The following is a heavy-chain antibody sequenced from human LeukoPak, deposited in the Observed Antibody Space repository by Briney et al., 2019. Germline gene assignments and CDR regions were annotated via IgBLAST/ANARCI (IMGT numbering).Heavy chain of an antibody. CDR3: ARGQLGDAFDI. CDR1: GGSISSGDYY. J-gene: IGHJ3*02. V-gene: IGHV4-30-4*01. D-gene: IGHD1-26*01. CDR2: IYYSGST. Sequence: SETLSLTCTVSGGSISSGDYYWSWIRQPPGKGLEWIGYIYYSGSTYYNPSLKSRVTISVNTSKKQFSLKLSSVTAADTAVYWCARGQLGDAFDIWGQGTMDTVSS.